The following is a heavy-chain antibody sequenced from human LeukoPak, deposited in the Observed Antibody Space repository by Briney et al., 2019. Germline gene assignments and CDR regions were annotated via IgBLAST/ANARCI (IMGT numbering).Heavy chain of an antibody. V-gene: IGHV3-53*01. CDR3: ATNSGSYGSGMYYFDY. J-gene: IGHJ4*02. D-gene: IGHD1-26*01. CDR1: GFTVSPNY. Sequence: PGGSLRLSCEVFGFTVSPNYMSWVRQAPGKGLEWVSVIYRGGSTYYADSVRDRFIISRDNSKNTLYLQMNSLRAEDTAVYYCATNSGSYGSGMYYFDYWGQGTLVTVSS. CDR2: IYRGGST.